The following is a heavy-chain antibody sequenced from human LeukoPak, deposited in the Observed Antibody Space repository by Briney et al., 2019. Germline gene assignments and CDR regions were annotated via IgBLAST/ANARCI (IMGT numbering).Heavy chain of an antibody. CDR2: INHSGST. Sequence: SETLSLTCAVYGGSFSGYYWSWIRQPPGKGLEWIGEINHSGSTNYNPSLKSRVIISVDTSKNQFSLKLSSVTAADTAVYYCARLRGYSYGPRSYGMDVWGQGTTVTVSS. D-gene: IGHD5-18*01. V-gene: IGHV4-34*01. J-gene: IGHJ6*02. CDR1: GGSFSGYY. CDR3: ARLRGYSYGPRSYGMDV.